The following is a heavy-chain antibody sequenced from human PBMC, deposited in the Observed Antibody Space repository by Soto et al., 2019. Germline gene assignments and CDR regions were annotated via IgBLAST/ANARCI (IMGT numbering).Heavy chain of an antibody. CDR1: GFTVSSNY. J-gene: IGHJ4*02. CDR2: IYSGGST. Sequence: GESLKISCAASGFTVSSNYMSWVRQAPGKGLEWVSVIYSGGSTYYADSVKGRFTISRHNSKNTLYLQMNSLRAEDTAVYYCARDLGDSSGWYGFDYWGQGTLVTVSS. V-gene: IGHV3-53*04. CDR3: ARDLGDSSGWYGFDY. D-gene: IGHD6-19*01.